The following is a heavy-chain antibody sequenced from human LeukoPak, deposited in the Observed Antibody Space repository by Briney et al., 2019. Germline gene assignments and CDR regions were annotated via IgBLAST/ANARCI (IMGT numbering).Heavy chain of an antibody. D-gene: IGHD2-8*01. CDR3: ARAVLNWFDP. Sequence: SETLSLTCTVSGGSISSSSYYWGWIRQPPGKGLEWIASIYYTGNTYYNPSLKSRVTISVDTSKNQFSLKLSSVTAADTAVYYCARAVLNWFDPWGQGTLVTVSS. V-gene: IGHV4-39*07. CDR2: IYYTGNT. J-gene: IGHJ5*02. CDR1: GGSISSSSYY.